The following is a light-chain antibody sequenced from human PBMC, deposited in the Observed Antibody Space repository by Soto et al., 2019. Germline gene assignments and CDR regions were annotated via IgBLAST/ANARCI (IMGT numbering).Light chain of an antibody. V-gene: IGLV2-8*01. J-gene: IGLJ1*01. CDR2: EVS. CDR3: SSYAGSNNV. Sequence: QSVLTQPPSASGSPGQSVTISCTGTSSDVGGYNYVSWYQQPPGKAPKLMIYEVSKRPSGVPDRFSGSKSGNTASLTVSGLQAEDEADYYCSSYAGSNNVFGTGTKVTVL. CDR1: SSDVGGYNY.